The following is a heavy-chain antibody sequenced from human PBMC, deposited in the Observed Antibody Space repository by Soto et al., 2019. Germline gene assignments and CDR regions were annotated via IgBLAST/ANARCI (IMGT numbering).Heavy chain of an antibody. J-gene: IGHJ4*02. Sequence: GGSLRLSCAVSGFTFDDNAMHSIRQAPEKGLEWVSGINWKSDIGYADPVKGRFTISRDNAENPLYLQMNSLRAEDTALYYCAISQDRGGRTTFIYWGQGTQVTVSS. V-gene: IGHV3-9*01. CDR2: INWKSDI. D-gene: IGHD3-16*01. CDR3: AISQDRGGRTTFIY. CDR1: GFTFDDNA.